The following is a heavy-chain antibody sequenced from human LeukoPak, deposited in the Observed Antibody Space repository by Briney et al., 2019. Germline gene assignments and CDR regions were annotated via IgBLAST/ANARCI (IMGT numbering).Heavy chain of an antibody. CDR3: AKWDLAVAGTFDY. CDR2: ISGGGGST. J-gene: IGHJ4*02. V-gene: IGHV3-23*01. CDR1: GFTFSSYA. Sequence: PAGGSLRLSCAASGFTFSSYAMSWVRQAPGKGLEWVSAISGGGGSTYYTDSVKGRFTISRDNSKNTLYLQMNSLRAEDTAVYYFAKWDLAVAGTFDYWGQGTLVTDSS. D-gene: IGHD6-19*01.